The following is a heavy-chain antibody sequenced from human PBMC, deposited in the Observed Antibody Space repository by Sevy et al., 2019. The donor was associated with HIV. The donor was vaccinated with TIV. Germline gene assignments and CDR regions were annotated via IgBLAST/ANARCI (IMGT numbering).Heavy chain of an antibody. CDR1: GGSISSSSYY. Sequence: SETLSLTCTVSGGSISSSSYYWGWIRQPPGKGLEWIGSIYYSGSTYYNQSLKSRVTISVDTSKNQFSLKLSSVTAADTAVYYCARDTRFAYYYYGMDVWGQGTTVTVSS. D-gene: IGHD3-3*01. CDR2: IYYSGST. V-gene: IGHV4-39*07. CDR3: ARDTRFAYYYYGMDV. J-gene: IGHJ6*02.